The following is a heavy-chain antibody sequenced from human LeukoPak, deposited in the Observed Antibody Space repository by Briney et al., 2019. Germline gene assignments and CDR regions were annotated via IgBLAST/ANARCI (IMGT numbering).Heavy chain of an antibody. CDR1: GGSFSGYY. V-gene: IGHV4-34*01. Sequence: SETLSLTCAVYGGSFSGYYWSWIRQPPGKGLEWIGEINHSGSTNYNPSLKSRVTISVDTSKNQFSLKLSSVTAADTAVYYCARGRGVRYYFDYWGQGTLVTVSS. CDR2: INHSGST. D-gene: IGHD3-10*01. J-gene: IGHJ4*02. CDR3: ARGRGVRYYFDY.